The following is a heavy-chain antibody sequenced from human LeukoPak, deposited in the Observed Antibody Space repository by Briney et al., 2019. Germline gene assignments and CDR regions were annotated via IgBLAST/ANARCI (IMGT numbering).Heavy chain of an antibody. V-gene: IGHV1-2*02. CDR2: INPNTGGT. Sequence: ASVKVSCKASGYTFTGYYMHWVRQAPGQGLEWMGWINPNTGGTNYAQNFQGRVTMTRDTSITTACMDLSRLRSDDTAVYYCARGRVGYYFDYWGQGTLVTVSS. CDR3: ARGRVGYYFDY. D-gene: IGHD6-25*01. J-gene: IGHJ4*02. CDR1: GYTFTGYY.